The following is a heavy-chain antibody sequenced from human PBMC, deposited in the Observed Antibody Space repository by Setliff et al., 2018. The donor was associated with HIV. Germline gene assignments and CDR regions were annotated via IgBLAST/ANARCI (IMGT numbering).Heavy chain of an antibody. CDR3: ARVQMAYAAFDA. CDR1: GGSFSGYY. V-gene: IGHV4-34*01. D-gene: IGHD4-17*01. CDR2: INHSGKS. J-gene: IGHJ3*01. Sequence: SETLSLTCAVYGGSFSGYYWSWIRQPPGKGLEWIGEINHSGKSNYNPSLKSRVTISLDTSKNQFSLKLTSVTAADSAMYYCARVQMAYAAFDAWGQGTMVTVSS.